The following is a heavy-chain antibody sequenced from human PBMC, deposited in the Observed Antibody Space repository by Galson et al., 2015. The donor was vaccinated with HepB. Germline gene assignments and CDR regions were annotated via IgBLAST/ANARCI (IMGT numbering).Heavy chain of an antibody. D-gene: IGHD3-9*01. CDR3: ACQTYYDILTGYYGH. CDR1: GGTFSSYA. CDR2: IIPISGTA. J-gene: IGHJ4*02. V-gene: IGHV1-69*13. Sequence: SVKVSCKASGGTFSSYAISSVRQAPGQGLEWMGGIIPISGTANYAQKFQGRVTITADESTSTAYMELSSLRSEDTAVYYCACQTYYDILTGYYGHWGQGTLVTVSS.